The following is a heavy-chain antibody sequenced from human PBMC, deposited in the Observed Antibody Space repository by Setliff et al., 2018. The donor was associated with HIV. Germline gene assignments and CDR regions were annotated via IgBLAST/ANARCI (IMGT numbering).Heavy chain of an antibody. D-gene: IGHD3-10*01. J-gene: IGHJ4*02. Sequence: SETLSLTCTVSGGSISSSLYYWSWMRQAAGKGLEWIRRIDARGSANYNPSLNSRVTISVDTSKNHFSLTLSSLTAADTAVYYCAPRHHKYGFLWGQGTLVTVSS. V-gene: IGHV4-61*02. CDR3: APRHHKYGFL. CDR1: GGSISSSLYY. CDR2: IDARGSA.